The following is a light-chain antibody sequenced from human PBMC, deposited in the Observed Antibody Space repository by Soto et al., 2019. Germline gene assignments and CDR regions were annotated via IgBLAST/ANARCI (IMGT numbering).Light chain of an antibody. Sequence: NFMLTQPHSVSESPGKTVTISCTGSSGSIASHYVQWYQQRPGSAPTTVIYENNQRPSGVPVRFSASIDSSSNSASLTISGLKTEDEADYYCQSYDSSNQVFGGGTKLTVL. CDR2: ENN. CDR1: SGSIASHY. CDR3: QSYDSSNQV. V-gene: IGLV6-57*02. J-gene: IGLJ3*02.